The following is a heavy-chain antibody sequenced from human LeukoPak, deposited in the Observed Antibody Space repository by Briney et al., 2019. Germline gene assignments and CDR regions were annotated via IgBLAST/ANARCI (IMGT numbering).Heavy chain of an antibody. Sequence: ASVKVSCKASGYTFTGYYMHWVRQAPGQGLEWMGWINPNSGGTNYAQKFQGRVTMTRDTSISTAYMELSRLRSDDTAVYYCARESAWNYYGSGDFDYWGQGTLVTVSS. D-gene: IGHD3-10*01. CDR3: ARESAWNYYGSGDFDY. CDR1: GYTFTGYY. J-gene: IGHJ4*02. CDR2: INPNSGGT. V-gene: IGHV1-2*02.